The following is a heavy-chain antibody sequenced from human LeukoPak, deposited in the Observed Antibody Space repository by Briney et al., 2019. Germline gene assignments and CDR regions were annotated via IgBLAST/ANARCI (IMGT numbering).Heavy chain of an antibody. Sequence: ESGPALAKPTQTLTLTCTFSGFSLNTTGMRMGWIRQPPGKALEWLARIDWDDDKFYSTSLKPRLTISKDSSRNQVVLTMTNMDPVDTATYYCARIAPSYYYDSSAPLDYWGQGTLVTVSS. V-gene: IGHV2-70*04. CDR2: IDWDDDK. J-gene: IGHJ4*02. CDR3: ARIAPSYYYDSSAPLDY. D-gene: IGHD3-22*01. CDR1: GFSLNTTGMR.